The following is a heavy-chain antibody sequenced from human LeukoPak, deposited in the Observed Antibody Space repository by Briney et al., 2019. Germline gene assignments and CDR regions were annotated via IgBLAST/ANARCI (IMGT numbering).Heavy chain of an antibody. CDR2: IKSKTDGGTT. CDR3: TTRRDEPAYGSGRRRIHYFDY. Sequence: TGGSLRLSCAASGFTFSNAWMSWVRQAPGKGLEWVGRIKSKTDGGTTDYAAPVKGRFTISRDDSKNTLYLQMNSLKTEDTAVYYCTTRRDEPAYGSGRRRIHYFDYWGQGTLVAVSS. J-gene: IGHJ4*02. V-gene: IGHV3-15*01. CDR1: GFTFSNAW. D-gene: IGHD3-10*01.